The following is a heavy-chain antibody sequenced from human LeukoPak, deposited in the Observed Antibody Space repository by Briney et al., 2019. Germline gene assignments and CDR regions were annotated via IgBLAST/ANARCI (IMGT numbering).Heavy chain of an antibody. J-gene: IGHJ4*02. CDR2: ISSNGGST. CDR1: GFTFSSYA. CDR3: ARDPGGSNIVVVTAHFDY. V-gene: IGHV3-64*01. D-gene: IGHD2-21*02. Sequence: GGSLRLSCAASGFTFSSYAMHWVRQAPGKGLEYVSAISSNGGSTYYANSVKGRFTISRDNSKDTLYLQVGSLRAEDMAVYYCARDPGGSNIVVVTAHFDYWGQGTLVTVSS.